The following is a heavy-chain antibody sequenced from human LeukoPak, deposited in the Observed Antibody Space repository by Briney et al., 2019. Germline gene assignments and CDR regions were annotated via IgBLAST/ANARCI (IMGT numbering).Heavy chain of an antibody. V-gene: IGHV3-30*18. Sequence: WESLRLSCAASGFTFSSYGRHWVRQAPGKGLEWMAVISYDGSNKYYADCVKTRFTTSRDNSKNTLYLQMNSLRAEDTAVYYCAKRAVAGPYNWFDPWGQGTLVTVSS. J-gene: IGHJ5*02. CDR1: GFTFSSYG. CDR2: ISYDGSNK. CDR3: AKRAVAGPYNWFDP. D-gene: IGHD6-19*01.